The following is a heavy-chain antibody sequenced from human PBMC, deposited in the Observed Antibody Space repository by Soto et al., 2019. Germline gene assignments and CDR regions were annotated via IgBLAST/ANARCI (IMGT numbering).Heavy chain of an antibody. D-gene: IGHD1-26*01. Sequence: SETLSLTCAVYGASLSGHCWTWIRQPPGKGLEWIGEICHGGTTTYIPPLRSRVTISLDTSKNQFSLKLSSVTAADTAVYYCARGSYSLVGVYYYYGMDVWGQGTTVTVSS. CDR2: ICHGGTT. J-gene: IGHJ6*02. CDR1: GASLSGHC. CDR3: ARGSYSLVGVYYYYGMDV. V-gene: IGHV4-34*01.